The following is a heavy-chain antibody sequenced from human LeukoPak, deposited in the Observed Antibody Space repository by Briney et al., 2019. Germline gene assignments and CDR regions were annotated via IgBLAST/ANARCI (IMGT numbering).Heavy chain of an antibody. CDR3: AKGYGMDV. Sequence: SQTLSLTCGISGDSVSSNSAAWNWIRQSPSRGLEWLGRTYYRSKWYIQYAVSVKSRITINADTSKNQFSLQLTSVTPEDTAVYYCAKGYGMDVWGQGTTVTVSS. CDR1: GDSVSSNSAA. CDR2: TYYRSKWYI. J-gene: IGHJ6*02. V-gene: IGHV6-1*01.